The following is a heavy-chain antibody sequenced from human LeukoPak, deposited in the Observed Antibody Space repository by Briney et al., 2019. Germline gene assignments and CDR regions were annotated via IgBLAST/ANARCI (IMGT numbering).Heavy chain of an antibody. V-gene: IGHV1-46*01. J-gene: IGHJ4*02. CDR1: GYTFTSYY. CDR3: ARDGCSGGSCYTFDY. Sequence: ASVTVSCKASGYTFTSYYMHWVRQAPGQGLEWMGIINPSGGSTSYAQKFQGRVTMTRDTSTSTVYMELSSLRSEDTAVYYCARDGCSGGSCYTFDYWGQGTLVTVSS. CDR2: INPSGGST. D-gene: IGHD2-15*01.